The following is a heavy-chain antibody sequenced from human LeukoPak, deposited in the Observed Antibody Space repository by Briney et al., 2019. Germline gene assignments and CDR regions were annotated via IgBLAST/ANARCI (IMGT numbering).Heavy chain of an antibody. CDR2: ISSDGSDK. J-gene: IGHJ3*02. Sequence: PGGSLRLSCAASGFTFGYYAMHWVRQAPGKGLEWVAFISSDGSDKYYADSMKGRFTISRDNSKNTLYLQMTSLRGEDTAMYYCAREGTARDAFDIWGQGTMVTVSS. V-gene: IGHV3-30-3*01. CDR3: AREGTARDAFDI. D-gene: IGHD2-21*02. CDR1: GFTFGYYA.